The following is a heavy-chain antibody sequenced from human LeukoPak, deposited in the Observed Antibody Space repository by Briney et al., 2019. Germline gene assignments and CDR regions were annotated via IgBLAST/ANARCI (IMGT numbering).Heavy chain of an antibody. CDR2: INHSGST. V-gene: IGHV4-34*01. Sequence: PSETLSLTCAVYGGSFSGYYWSWIRQPPGKGLEWIGEINHSGSTNYNPSLKSRVTTSVDTSKNQFSLKLSSVTAADTAVYYCAGTYSSGWYLYFQHWGQGTLVTVSS. CDR3: AGTYSSGWYLYFQH. J-gene: IGHJ1*01. CDR1: GGSFSGYY. D-gene: IGHD6-19*01.